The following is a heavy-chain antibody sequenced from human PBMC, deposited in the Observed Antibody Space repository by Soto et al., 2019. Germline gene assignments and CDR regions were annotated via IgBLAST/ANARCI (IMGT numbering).Heavy chain of an antibody. CDR2: LSYDGRNK. D-gene: IGHD6-13*01. CDR1: GFTFSSFA. CDR3: ASQWAAAGTINY. V-gene: IGHV3-30*04. J-gene: IGHJ4*02. Sequence: WGSLRLSCAASGFTFSSFAMHGVRQAPGKGLEWVAILSYDGRNKYYADSVKGRFTISRDNSKNTLYLQMNSLRAEDTAVYYCASQWAAAGTINYWGQGTLVTVSS.